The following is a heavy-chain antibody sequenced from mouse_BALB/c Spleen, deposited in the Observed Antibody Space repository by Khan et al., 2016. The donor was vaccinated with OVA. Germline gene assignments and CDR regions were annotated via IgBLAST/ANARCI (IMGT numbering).Heavy chain of an antibody. Sequence: EVQLQESGGDLVKPGGSLKLSCAASGFTFSSYSMSWVRQTPDKRLEWVATISSGGDYTYYPDNVKGRFTISRDNAKNTLYLKMSSLKSEDTAIYYCASHLTESFAYWGQGTLVTVSA. J-gene: IGHJ3*01. CDR2: ISSGGDYT. V-gene: IGHV5-6*01. CDR1: GFTFSSYS. D-gene: IGHD4-1*01. CDR3: ASHLTESFAY.